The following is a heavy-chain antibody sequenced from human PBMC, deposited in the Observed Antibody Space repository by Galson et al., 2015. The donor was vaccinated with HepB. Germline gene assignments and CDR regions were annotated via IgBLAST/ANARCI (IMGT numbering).Heavy chain of an antibody. D-gene: IGHD3-10*01. CDR3: AREGDYYGSDPTWGVPLL. CDR1: GFTFSSYG. V-gene: IGHV3-33*01. CDR2: IWYDGSNK. J-gene: IGHJ4*02. Sequence: SLRLSCAASGFTFSSYGMHWVRQAPGKGLEWVAVIWYDGSNKYYADSVKGRFTISRDNSKNTLYLQMNSLRAEDTAVYYCAREGDYYGSDPTWGVPLLWGQGTLVTVSS.